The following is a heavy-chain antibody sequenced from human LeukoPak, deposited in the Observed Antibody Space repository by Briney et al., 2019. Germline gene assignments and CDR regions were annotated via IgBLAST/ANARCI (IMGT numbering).Heavy chain of an antibody. CDR2: FNPNSGAT. CDR1: GYTFTGYY. D-gene: IGHD6-6*01. CDR3: ARELANFFDY. J-gene: IGHJ4*02. Sequence: GASVTVSCKASGYTFTGYYMHWVRQAPGQGLEWMGRFNPNSGATNPAQEFQGRVIMTGDTSISTAYMELSRLRSDDTAVYYCARELANFFDYWGQGTLVTVSS. V-gene: IGHV1-2*06.